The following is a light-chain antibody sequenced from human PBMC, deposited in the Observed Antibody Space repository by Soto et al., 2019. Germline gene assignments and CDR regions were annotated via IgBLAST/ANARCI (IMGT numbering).Light chain of an antibody. Sequence: DLQMTQSPSSVSASIGDRVTITCRASQIIGSWLAWYQQKPGKAPTLLIYAASSLQSGVPSRFSGSGSGTDFPLTITSLQAEDSATYYCQQANSFPFTFGPGTKVDIK. V-gene: IGKV1-12*02. CDR1: QIIGSW. J-gene: IGKJ3*01. CDR3: QQANSFPFT. CDR2: AAS.